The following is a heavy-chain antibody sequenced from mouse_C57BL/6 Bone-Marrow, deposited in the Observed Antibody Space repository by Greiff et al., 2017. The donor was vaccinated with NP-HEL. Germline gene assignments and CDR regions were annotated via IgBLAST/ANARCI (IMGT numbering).Heavy chain of an antibody. CDR2: IYPGSGST. J-gene: IGHJ1*03. CDR1: GYTFTSYW. CDR3: AREGHYGSSYWYFDV. D-gene: IGHD1-1*01. Sequence: QVQLQQPGAELVKPGASVKMSCKASGYTFTSYWINWVKQRPGQGIEWIGDIYPGSGSTKYNEKFKSKATLTVDKSSSTAYIQLCSLTSEDSAVYSCAREGHYGSSYWYFDVWGTGTTVTVSS. V-gene: IGHV1-55*01.